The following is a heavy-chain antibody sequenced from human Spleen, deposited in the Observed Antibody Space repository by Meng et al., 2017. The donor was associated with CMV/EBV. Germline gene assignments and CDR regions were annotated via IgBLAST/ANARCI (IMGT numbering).Heavy chain of an antibody. Sequence: EESLKISCKGAGYSFTIYWIGWMRQMPGKGLEWMGIIYPGDSDTRYSSSFQGQVTISADKSISTAYLQWSSLKASDTAMYYCARREGSSGYYYPLDFDYWGQGTLVTVSS. CDR3: ARREGSSGYYYPLDFDY. J-gene: IGHJ4*02. V-gene: IGHV5-51*01. CDR1: GYSFTIYW. D-gene: IGHD3-22*01. CDR2: IYPGDSDT.